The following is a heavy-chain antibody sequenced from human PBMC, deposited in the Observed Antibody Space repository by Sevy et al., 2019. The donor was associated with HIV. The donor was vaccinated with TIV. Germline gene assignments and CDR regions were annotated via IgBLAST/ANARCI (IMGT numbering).Heavy chain of an antibody. V-gene: IGHV7-4-1*02. D-gene: IGHD1-20*01. Sequence: ASVKVSCKASGYTFTSYAMNWVRQAPGQGLEWMGWMNTNTGNPTYAQGFTGRFVFSLDTSVSTAYLQISSLKAEDTAVYYCARDFSGDNWNDGGAFDIWGQGTMVTVSS. CDR1: GYTFTSYA. J-gene: IGHJ3*02. CDR3: ARDFSGDNWNDGGAFDI. CDR2: MNTNTGNP.